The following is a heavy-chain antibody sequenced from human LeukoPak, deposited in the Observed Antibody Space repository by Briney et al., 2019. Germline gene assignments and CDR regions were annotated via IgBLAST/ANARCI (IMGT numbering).Heavy chain of an antibody. CDR1: GGSISSYY. D-gene: IGHD3-3*01. Sequence: SETLSLTCTVSGGSISSYYWSWIRQPPGKGLEWIGSIYYSGSTYYNPSLKSRVTISVDTSKNQFSLKLGSVTAADTAVYYCAGEYYDFWSGYHTFDYWGQGTLVTVSS. CDR3: AGEYYDFWSGYHTFDY. V-gene: IGHV4-59*05. CDR2: IYYSGST. J-gene: IGHJ4*02.